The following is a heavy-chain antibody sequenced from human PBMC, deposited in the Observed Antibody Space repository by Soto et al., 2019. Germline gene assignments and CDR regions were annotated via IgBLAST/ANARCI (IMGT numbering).Heavy chain of an antibody. CDR3: ARRRGDIVVVVAEGGDYYYGMDV. CDR1: GYTFTSYG. Sequence: ASVKVSCKASGYTFTSYGISWVRQAPGQGLEWMGWISAYNGNTNYAQKLQGRVTMTTDTSTSTAYMELRSLRSDDTAVYYCARRRGDIVVVVAEGGDYYYGMDVWGQGTTVTVSS. CDR2: ISAYNGNT. J-gene: IGHJ6*02. D-gene: IGHD2-15*01. V-gene: IGHV1-18*01.